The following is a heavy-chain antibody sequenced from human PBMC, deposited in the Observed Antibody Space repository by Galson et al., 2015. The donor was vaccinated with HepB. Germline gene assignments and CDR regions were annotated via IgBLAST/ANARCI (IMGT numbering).Heavy chain of an antibody. V-gene: IGHV2-70*11. CDR2: IDWDDDK. J-gene: IGHJ4*02. Sequence: PALVKPTQTLTLTCTFSGFSLSTSGMCVSWIRQPPGKALEWLARIDWDDDKYYSTSLKTRLTISKDTSKNQVVLTMTNMDPVDTATYYCARTSGAIYGGNSIMYYFDYWGQGTLVTVSS. CDR3: ARTSGAIYGGNSIMYYFDY. D-gene: IGHD4-23*01. CDR1: GFSLSTSGMC.